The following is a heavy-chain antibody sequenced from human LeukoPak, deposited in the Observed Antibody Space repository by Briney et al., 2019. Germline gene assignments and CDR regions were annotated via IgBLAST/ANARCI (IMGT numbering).Heavy chain of an antibody. J-gene: IGHJ4*02. V-gene: IGHV1-69*13. CDR1: GGTFSSYA. Sequence: ASMKVSCKASGGTFSSYAISWVRQAPGQGLEWMGGIIPIFGTANYAQKLQGRVTITADESTSTAYMELSSLRSEDTAVYYCARKTGWSNPFDYWGQGTLVTVSS. D-gene: IGHD2-15*01. CDR2: IIPIFGTA. CDR3: ARKTGWSNPFDY.